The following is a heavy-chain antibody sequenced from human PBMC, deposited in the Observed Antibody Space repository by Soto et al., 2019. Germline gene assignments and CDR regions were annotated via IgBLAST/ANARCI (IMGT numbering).Heavy chain of an antibody. CDR2: IYSDGTT. Sequence: EVQLVESGGGVIQPGGSLRLSCAASGFTVSSSYLSWVRQAPGKGLEWVSIIYSDGTTYYAASVKGRFTISRDTANNTLFLQMNSLRGEETAVDYCARDSISYGPGVNDYWGRGTLVTVSS. V-gene: IGHV3-53*01. CDR1: GFTVSSSY. D-gene: IGHD5-18*01. J-gene: IGHJ4*02. CDR3: ARDSISYGPGVNDY.